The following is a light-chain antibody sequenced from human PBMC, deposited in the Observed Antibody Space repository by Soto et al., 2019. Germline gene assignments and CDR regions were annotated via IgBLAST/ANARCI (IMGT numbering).Light chain of an antibody. Sequence: DIQMTQSPSSLSASVGDRVTITCRASQGISNYLAWYQQKPGKVPKLLIYAASTLQSGVPSRFSGSGSGTDFTLTISSLQPEDVATYYCQKYNSALGGFTFGPGTKVDNK. V-gene: IGKV1-27*01. CDR1: QGISNY. CDR2: AAS. CDR3: QKYNSALGGFT. J-gene: IGKJ3*01.